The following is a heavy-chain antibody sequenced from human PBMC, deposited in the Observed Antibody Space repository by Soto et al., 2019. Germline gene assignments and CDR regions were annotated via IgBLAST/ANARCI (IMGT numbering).Heavy chain of an antibody. CDR1: GGSISSSSYY. V-gene: IGHV4-39*01. CDR2: IYYSGST. Sequence: SETLSLTCTVSGGSISSSSYYWGWIRQPPGKGLEWIGSIYYSGSTYYNPSLKSRVTISVDTSKNQFSLKLSSVTAADTAVYYCASITAAAGEDYYYYYYMDVGGKGTTVTVSS. J-gene: IGHJ6*03. D-gene: IGHD6-13*01. CDR3: ASITAAAGEDYYYYYYMDV.